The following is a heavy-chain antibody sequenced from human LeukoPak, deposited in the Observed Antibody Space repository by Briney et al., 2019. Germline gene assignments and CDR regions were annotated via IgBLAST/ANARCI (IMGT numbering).Heavy chain of an antibody. J-gene: IGHJ4*02. CDR1: GGSFSGYY. Sequence: SETLSLTCAVYGGSFSGYYWSWIRQPPGKGLEWVGEINHSGSTNYNPSLKSRVTISVDTSKNQFSLKLSSVTAADTAVYYCARVGGKTYYYDSSGLYFDYWGQGTLVTVSS. V-gene: IGHV4-34*01. CDR2: INHSGST. D-gene: IGHD3-22*01. CDR3: ARVGGKTYYYDSSGLYFDY.